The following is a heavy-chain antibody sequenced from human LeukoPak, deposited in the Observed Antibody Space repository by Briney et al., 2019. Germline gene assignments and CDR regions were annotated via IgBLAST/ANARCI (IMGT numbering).Heavy chain of an antibody. CDR2: IRSKLHGGTT. D-gene: IGHD5-18*01. CDR1: GFTLGDYA. CDR3: TRDRGYSYGYGDY. Sequence: PGGSLRLSCTASGFTLGDYAMSWVRQAPGKGLEWVGFIRSKLHGGTTEYAASVKDRFTISRDDSKNIAYLQMNSLKNEDTAVYYCTRDRGYSYGYGDYWGRGTLVTVSS. V-gene: IGHV3-49*04. J-gene: IGHJ4*02.